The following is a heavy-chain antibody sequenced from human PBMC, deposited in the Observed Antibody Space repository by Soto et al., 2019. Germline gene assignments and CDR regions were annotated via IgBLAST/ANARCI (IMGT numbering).Heavy chain of an antibody. J-gene: IGHJ1*01. Sequence: QLQLQESGPGLVKPSETLSLTCTVSGGSISSSSYYWGWIRQPPGKGLEWIGSIYYSGSTYYNPCRKGRVSISVDASQNRVSRKLSSVPAADAAVYYCARLGDGYNISRYFQHWGQGSLVTVCS. CDR3: ARLGDGYNISRYFQH. CDR1: GGSISSSSYY. V-gene: IGHV4-39*01. D-gene: IGHD5-12*01. CDR2: IYYSGST.